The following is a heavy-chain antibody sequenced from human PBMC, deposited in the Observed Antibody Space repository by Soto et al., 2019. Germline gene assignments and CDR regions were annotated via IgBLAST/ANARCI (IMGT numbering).Heavy chain of an antibody. D-gene: IGHD3-9*01. V-gene: IGHV4-59*01. CDR3: ARSRYFDWLLSFDY. CDR2: IYYSGST. CDR1: GGSISSYY. J-gene: IGHJ4*02. Sequence: TSETLSLTCTVSGGSISSYYWSWIRQPPGKGLEWIGYIYYSGSTNYNPSLKSRVTISVDTSKNQFSLKLSSVTAADTAVYYCARSRYFDWLLSFDYWGQGTLVTVSS.